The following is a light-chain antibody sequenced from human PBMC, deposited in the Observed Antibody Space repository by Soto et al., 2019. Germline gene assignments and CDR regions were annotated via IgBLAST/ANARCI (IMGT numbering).Light chain of an antibody. CDR3: QQYDNLLLT. CDR1: HDITNY. V-gene: IGKV1-33*01. CDR2: DVS. J-gene: IGKJ4*01. Sequence: DIQMTQSPSSLSASLGDTVTITCQASHDITNYLNWYQHKPGKAPKLLIYDVSNLEAGVPSRFSGSGSGTHFVFTISSLQPEDVATYYCQQYDNLLLTFGGGTKVEIK.